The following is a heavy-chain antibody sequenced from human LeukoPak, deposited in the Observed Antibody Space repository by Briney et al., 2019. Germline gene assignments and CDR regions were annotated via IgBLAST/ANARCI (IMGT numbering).Heavy chain of an antibody. V-gene: IGHV4-59*08. D-gene: IGHD2-2*01. Sequence: SETLSLTCTVSGGSISSYYWSWIRQPPGKGLEWIGYIYYSGSTNYNPSLKSRVTISVDTSKNQFSLKLSSVTAADTAVYYCARVGDIVVVPDHYGMDVWGQGTTVTVSS. CDR1: GGSISSYY. CDR3: ARVGDIVVVPDHYGMDV. J-gene: IGHJ6*02. CDR2: IYYSGST.